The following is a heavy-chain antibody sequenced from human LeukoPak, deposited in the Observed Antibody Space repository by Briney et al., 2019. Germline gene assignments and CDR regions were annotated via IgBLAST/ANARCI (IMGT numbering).Heavy chain of an antibody. CDR3: ARAGDSSGYYTPYYYYYMDV. CDR1: GFTFSDYY. CDR2: INWNGGST. V-gene: IGHV3-20*04. Sequence: SGGSLRLSCAASGFTFSDYYMSWIRQAPGKGLEWVSGINWNGGSTGYADSVKGRFTISRDNAKNSLYLQMNSLRAEDTALYYCARAGDSSGYYTPYYYYYMDVWGKGTTVTVSS. J-gene: IGHJ6*03. D-gene: IGHD3-22*01.